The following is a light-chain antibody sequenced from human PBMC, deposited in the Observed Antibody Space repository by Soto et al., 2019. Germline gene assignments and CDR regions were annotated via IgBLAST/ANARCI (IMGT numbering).Light chain of an antibody. Sequence: EIVLTQSPGTLSLSPGERATFSCRASQSVSSNYLVWYQQKPGQAPRLLMSSASSRATGIPDRFSGTASGTDFTLTISRLEPEDFAVYYCQHYESAPLTFGGGTKVEIK. CDR3: QHYESAPLT. J-gene: IGKJ4*01. CDR2: SAS. CDR1: QSVSSNY. V-gene: IGKV3-20*01.